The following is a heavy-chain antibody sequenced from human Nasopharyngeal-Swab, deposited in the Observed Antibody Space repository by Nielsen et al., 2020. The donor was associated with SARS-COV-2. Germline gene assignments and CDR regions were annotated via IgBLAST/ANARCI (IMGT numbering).Heavy chain of an antibody. V-gene: IGHV3-21*01. CDR1: GFTFSSYS. CDR3: ASGHIVATHYYGMDV. CDR2: ISSSSSYI. Sequence: GESLKISCAASGFTFSSYSMNWVRQAPGKGLEWVSSISSSSSYIYYADSVKGRFTISRDNAKNSLYLQMNSLRAEDTAVYYCASGHIVATHYYGMDVWGQGTTVTVSS. J-gene: IGHJ6*02. D-gene: IGHD5-12*01.